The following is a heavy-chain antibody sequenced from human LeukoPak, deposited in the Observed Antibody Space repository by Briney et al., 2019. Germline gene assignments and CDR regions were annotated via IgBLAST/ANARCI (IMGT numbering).Heavy chain of an antibody. CDR1: GGSFSGYY. V-gene: IGHV4-34*01. J-gene: IGHJ5*02. CDR3: ARGTAYYDFWSGYGNWFDP. CDR2: INHSGST. D-gene: IGHD3-3*01. Sequence: SETLSLTCAVYGGSFSGYYWSWIRQPPGKGLEWIGEINHSGSTNYNPSLKSRVTISVDTSKNQFSLKLSSVTAADTAVYYCARGTAYYDFWSGYGNWFDPGAREPWSPSPQ.